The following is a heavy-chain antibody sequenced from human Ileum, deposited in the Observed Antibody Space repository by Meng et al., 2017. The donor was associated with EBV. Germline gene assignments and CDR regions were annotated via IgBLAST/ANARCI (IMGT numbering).Heavy chain of an antibody. CDR2: IYHSGST. CDR1: GGSIMSSNW. Sequence: QWLRQVAGPGLVKPSGTLSLTCAVSGGSIMSSNWLVWVRQPPGKGLEWSGEIYHSGSTNYNPSLKSRVTISVDKSKNQFSLKLSSVTAADTAVYYCASFPPPGKQWLVTDYWGQGTLVTVSS. CDR3: ASFPPPGKQWLVTDY. V-gene: IGHV4-4*02. J-gene: IGHJ4*02. D-gene: IGHD6-19*01.